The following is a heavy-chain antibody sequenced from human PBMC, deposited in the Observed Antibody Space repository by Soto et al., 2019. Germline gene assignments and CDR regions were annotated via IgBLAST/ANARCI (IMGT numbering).Heavy chain of an antibody. CDR1: GGSFSGYY. CDR3: ARSYGRNFDY. V-gene: IGHV4-34*01. D-gene: IGHD5-18*01. Sequence: TSETLSLTCAIYGGSFSGYYWSWLRQPPGKGLEWIGEINHSGSTNYNPSLKSRVTISADTSKNQFSLKLSSVTAADTAVYYCARSYGRNFDYWGQGTLVTVSS. CDR2: INHSGST. J-gene: IGHJ4*02.